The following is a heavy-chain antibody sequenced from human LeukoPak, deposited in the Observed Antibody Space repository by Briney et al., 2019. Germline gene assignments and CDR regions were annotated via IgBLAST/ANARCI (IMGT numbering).Heavy chain of an antibody. CDR1: GFTFSSYV. Sequence: GRALRLSCAASGFTFSSYVMHGVRQAPAKGGGGVGVIWYDGSTKYYAASVKGRFTISRDNSKKTLYLQMNSLRAEETAVYYCARDHDYGGNNPFDYWGQGTLVTVSS. CDR3: ARDHDYGGNNPFDY. V-gene: IGHV3-33*01. J-gene: IGHJ4*02. CDR2: IWYDGSTK. D-gene: IGHD4-23*01.